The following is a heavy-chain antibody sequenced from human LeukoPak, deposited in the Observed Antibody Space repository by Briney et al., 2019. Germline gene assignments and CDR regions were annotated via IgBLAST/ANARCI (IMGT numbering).Heavy chain of an antibody. CDR3: ARWDSGYDYFDY. CDR2: IYHSGST. V-gene: IGHV4-38-2*01. Sequence: SEILSLTCAVSGYSISSGYYWGWIRQPPGKGLEWIGSIYHSGSTYYNPSLKSRVTISVDTSKNQFSLKLSSVTAADTAVYYCARWDSGYDYFDYWGQGTLVTVSS. D-gene: IGHD5-12*01. CDR1: GYSISSGYY. J-gene: IGHJ4*02.